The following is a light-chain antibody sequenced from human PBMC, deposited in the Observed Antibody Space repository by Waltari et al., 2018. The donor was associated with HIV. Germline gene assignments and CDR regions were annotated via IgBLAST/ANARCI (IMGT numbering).Light chain of an antibody. CDR2: NNN. CDR3: AAWDDRLNGLV. Sequence: QSVLTQPPSTSGTPGQRATISCSGGSSTLGSNSVNWYHQFPGKAPKPLIHNNNQLPSGVPDQFSGSKSGTSASLAISGLQSEDEAHYYCAAWDDRLNGLVFGGGTKLTVL. J-gene: IGLJ2*01. CDR1: SSTLGSNS. V-gene: IGLV1-44*01.